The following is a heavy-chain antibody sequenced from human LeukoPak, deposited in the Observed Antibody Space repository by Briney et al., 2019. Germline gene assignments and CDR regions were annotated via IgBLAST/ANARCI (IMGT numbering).Heavy chain of an antibody. D-gene: IGHD2-2*01. J-gene: IGHJ4*02. V-gene: IGHV4-59*11. CDR1: GGSLSNHY. CDR3: ARFSSGCTTASCYLTY. CDR2: IFSTGTT. Sequence: SETLSLTCTVSGGSLSNHYWSWLRQPPGKGLELLGHIFSTGTTFYNPSLISRVSISLDTSRNQYFLRLTSVTAADTALYCCARFSSGCTTASCYLTYWGQGILVTVSP.